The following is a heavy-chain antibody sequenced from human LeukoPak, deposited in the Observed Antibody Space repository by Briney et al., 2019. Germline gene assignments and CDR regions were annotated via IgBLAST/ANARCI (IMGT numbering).Heavy chain of an antibody. Sequence: GASVKVSCKASGYTFTSYGISWVRQAPGQGLEWMGWISAYNGNTNYEHKPQGRGTMTTDTAKRTAYMELRSLRSDDAAVYYCARDGVVVTAVPFTRFDYWGQGTLVTVSS. CDR1: GYTFTSYG. CDR2: ISAYNGNT. D-gene: IGHD2-21*02. V-gene: IGHV1-18*04. J-gene: IGHJ4*02. CDR3: ARDGVVVTAVPFTRFDY.